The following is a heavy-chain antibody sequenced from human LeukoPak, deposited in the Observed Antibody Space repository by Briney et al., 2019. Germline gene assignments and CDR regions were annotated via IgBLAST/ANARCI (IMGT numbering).Heavy chain of an antibody. CDR3: ARMGGERIAALDQFAY. D-gene: IGHD6-6*01. J-gene: IGHJ4*02. V-gene: IGHV2-70*11. CDR1: GFSLSTSGMC. Sequence: ESGPTLVIPTQTLTLTCTFSGFSLSTSGMCVTWIRQPPGKALEWLARIEWDDNKYKSTALRTKLTISKDNSKNQVVLTMTNMDPVDTATYYCARMGGERIAALDQFAYWGQGTLVTVSS. CDR2: IEWDDNK.